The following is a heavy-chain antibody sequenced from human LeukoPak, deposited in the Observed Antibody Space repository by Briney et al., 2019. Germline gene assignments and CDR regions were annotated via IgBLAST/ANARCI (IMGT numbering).Heavy chain of an antibody. V-gene: IGHV4-34*01. Sequence: PSETLSLTCAVYGGSFSGYYWSWIRQPPGKGLEWIGEINHSGSTNYNPSLKSRVTISVDTSKNQFSLKLSSATAADTAVYYCARGRGSSGWYSDYWGQGTLVTVSS. CDR3: ARGRGSSGWYSDY. CDR2: INHSGST. CDR1: GGSFSGYY. J-gene: IGHJ4*02. D-gene: IGHD6-19*01.